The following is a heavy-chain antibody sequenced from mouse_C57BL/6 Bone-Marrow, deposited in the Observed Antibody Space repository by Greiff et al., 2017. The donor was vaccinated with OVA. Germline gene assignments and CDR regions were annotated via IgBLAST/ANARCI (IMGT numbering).Heavy chain of an antibody. CDR3: ARWNMEGGVDY. J-gene: IGHJ2*01. CDR2: INPYNGGT. CDR1: GYTFTDYY. D-gene: IGHD1-1*02. Sequence: EVQLQQSGPVLVKPGASVKMSCKASGYTFTDYYMNWVKQSHGKSLEWIGVINPYNGGTSYNQKFKGKATLTVDKSSSTAYMELNSLTSEDSAVYYCARWNMEGGVDYWGQGTTLTVSS. V-gene: IGHV1-19*01.